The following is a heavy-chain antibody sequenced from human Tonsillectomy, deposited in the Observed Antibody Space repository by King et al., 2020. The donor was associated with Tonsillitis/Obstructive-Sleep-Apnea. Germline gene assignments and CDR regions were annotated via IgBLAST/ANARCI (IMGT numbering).Heavy chain of an antibody. Sequence: VQLQQWGAGPLKPSETLSLTCAVYGESFSGHYWSWIRQPPGKGLEWSGEINHSGSTNYNPSLKSRVSISVDTSKNQFSLNLRSVTAADTAVYYCARRHSVTVVPFDYWGQGTLVTVSS. V-gene: IGHV4-34*01. CDR1: GESFSGHY. CDR2: INHSGST. D-gene: IGHD1-20*01. CDR3: ARRHSVTVVPFDY. J-gene: IGHJ4*02.